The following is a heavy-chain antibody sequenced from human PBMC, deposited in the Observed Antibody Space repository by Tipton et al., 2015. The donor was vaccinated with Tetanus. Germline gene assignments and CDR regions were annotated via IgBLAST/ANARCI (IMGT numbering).Heavy chain of an antibody. D-gene: IGHD5-12*01. J-gene: IGHJ4*02. Sequence: GLVKPSEPLSLTCTVSGGFISSRSYYWSWIRQPAGKGLEWIGRIYYSGITNYCSSLESRVTMSLDTSKNQFSLKLSSVTAADTAVYYCARVRRGATTDLDYWGQGTLVTVSS. CDR1: GGFISSRSYY. V-gene: IGHV4-61*10. CDR2: IYYSGIT. CDR3: ARVRRGATTDLDY.